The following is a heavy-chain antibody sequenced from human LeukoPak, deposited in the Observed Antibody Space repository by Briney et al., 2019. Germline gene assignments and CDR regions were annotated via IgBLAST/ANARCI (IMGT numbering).Heavy chain of an antibody. CDR1: GGSINNYY. D-gene: IGHD2-15*01. CDR3: ARGVAGPGYYYYYMDV. J-gene: IGHJ6*03. V-gene: IGHV4-59*08. CDR2: IYYNGRT. Sequence: PSETLSLTCTVSGGSINNYYWSWIRQTPGKGLEWIAYIYYNGRTNYNPSLKSRVTISVDTSKNQFSLKLSSVTAADTAVYYCARGVAGPGYYYYYMDVWGKGTTVTISS.